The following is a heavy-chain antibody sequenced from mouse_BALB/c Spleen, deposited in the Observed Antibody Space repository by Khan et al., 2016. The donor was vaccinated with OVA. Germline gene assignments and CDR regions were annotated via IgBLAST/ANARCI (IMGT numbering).Heavy chain of an antibody. CDR2: INTNVGST. CDR3: ARGGIIYYGNYAYYFDY. V-gene: IGHV5-6-3*01. D-gene: IGHD2-1*01. CDR1: GFTFSSYG. J-gene: IGHJ2*01. Sequence: EVELVESGGGLVQPGGSLKLSCAASGFTFSSYGMSWVRQTPDKRLELVATINTNVGSTYYPDSVKGRFTISRDNAKNTLYLQMSSLKSEDTAMYYGARGGIIYYGNYAYYFDYWGQGTTLTGSS.